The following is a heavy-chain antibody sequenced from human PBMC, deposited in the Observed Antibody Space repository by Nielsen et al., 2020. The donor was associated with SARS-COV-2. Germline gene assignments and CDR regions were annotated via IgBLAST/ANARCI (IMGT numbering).Heavy chain of an antibody. J-gene: IGHJ4*02. CDR3: AREGYSGSYSLPDY. CDR2: IYYSGST. CDR1: GGSISSGGYY. V-gene: IGHV4-31*03. D-gene: IGHD1-26*01. Sequence: LRLSCTVSGGSISSGGYYWSWIRQHPGKGLEWIGYIYYSGSTYYNPSLKSRVTISVDTSKNQFSLKLSSVTAADTAVYYCAREGYSGSYSLPDYWGQGTLVTVSS.